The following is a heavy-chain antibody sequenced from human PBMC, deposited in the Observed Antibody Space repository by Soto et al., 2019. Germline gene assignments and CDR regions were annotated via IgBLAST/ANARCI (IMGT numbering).Heavy chain of an antibody. CDR3: ARAMGSGSYSYYGMDV. J-gene: IGHJ6*02. Sequence: QVQLVQSGAEVKKPGSSVKVSCKASGGTFSSYTISWVRQAPGQGLEWMGRIIPILGIANYAQKFQGRVAITADKATSTAYMELSSLRAEDTVVYYCARAMGSGSYSYYGMDVWGQGTTVTVSS. CDR2: IIPILGIA. CDR1: GGTFSSYT. V-gene: IGHV1-69*02. D-gene: IGHD1-26*01.